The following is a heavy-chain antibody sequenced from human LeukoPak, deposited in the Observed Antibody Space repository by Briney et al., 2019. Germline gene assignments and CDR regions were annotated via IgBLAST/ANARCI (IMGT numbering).Heavy chain of an antibody. CDR2: IYYSGSS. V-gene: IGHV4-39*07. J-gene: IGHJ4*02. Sequence: SETLSLTCSVSGGSISSSDYYWGWIRQPPGKGLEWLGSIYYSGSSYHNPSLKGRVIISVDTSKNQFSLKVSSVTAADTAVYFCARLFDDYGDQRGLDYWGQGILVTVSS. CDR3: ARLFDDYGDQRGLDY. D-gene: IGHD4-17*01. CDR1: GGSISSSDYY.